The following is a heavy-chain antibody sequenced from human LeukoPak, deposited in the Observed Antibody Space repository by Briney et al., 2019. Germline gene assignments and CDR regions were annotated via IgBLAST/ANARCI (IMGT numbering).Heavy chain of an antibody. CDR1: GGTFSSYA. J-gene: IGHJ6*02. V-gene: IGHV1-69*13. Sequence: VASVKVSCKASGGTFSSYAISWVRQAPGQGLEWMGGIIPIFGTANYAQKFQGRVTITADESTSTAYMELSSLRSEDTAVYYCARTMLGSHYYYGMDVWGQGTTVTVSS. D-gene: IGHD3-10*02. CDR3: ARTMLGSHYYYGMDV. CDR2: IIPIFGTA.